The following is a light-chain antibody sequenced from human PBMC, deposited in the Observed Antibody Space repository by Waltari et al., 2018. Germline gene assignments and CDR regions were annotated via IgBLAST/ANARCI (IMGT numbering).Light chain of an antibody. Sequence: DTQVTQSPSSLSASVGDRVTITCRKSQSVGTYLNLYQQKPGKPPKLLIYLASTLQSGVPSRFSGSGSGTEYSLTISGLQPEDLSTYYCQQSIIKPFTFGGGTKVEIK. CDR2: LAS. V-gene: IGKV1-39*01. CDR3: QQSIIKPFT. CDR1: QSVGTY. J-gene: IGKJ4*01.